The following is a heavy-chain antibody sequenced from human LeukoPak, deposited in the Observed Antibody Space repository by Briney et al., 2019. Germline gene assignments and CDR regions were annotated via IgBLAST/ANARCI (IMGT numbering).Heavy chain of an antibody. CDR3: ARTQDSRDWFDP. V-gene: IGHV1-2*02. CDR2: INTNNGDT. CDR1: GYTFIDNY. Sequence: ASVKVSCKASGYTFIDNYIHWVRQAPGHGLEWMGWINTNNGDTKYAQNFQGRVTMTRATPISTAYMELYSLRSDDTAVYYCARTQDSRDWFDPWGQGTLVTVSS. D-gene: IGHD2-15*01. J-gene: IGHJ5*02.